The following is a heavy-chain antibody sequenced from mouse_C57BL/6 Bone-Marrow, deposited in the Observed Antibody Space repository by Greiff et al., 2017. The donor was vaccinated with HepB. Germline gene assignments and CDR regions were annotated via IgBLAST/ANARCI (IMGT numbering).Heavy chain of an antibody. Sequence: VKLMESGAELARPGASVKMSCKASGYTFTSYTMHWVKQRPGQGLEWIGYINPSSGYTKYNQKFKDKATLTAEKSSSTAYMQLSSLTSEDSAVYYCAKITNDYWGQGTTLTVSS. CDR1: GYTFTSYT. D-gene: IGHD1-1*01. CDR3: AKITNDY. V-gene: IGHV1-4*01. J-gene: IGHJ2*01. CDR2: INPSSGYT.